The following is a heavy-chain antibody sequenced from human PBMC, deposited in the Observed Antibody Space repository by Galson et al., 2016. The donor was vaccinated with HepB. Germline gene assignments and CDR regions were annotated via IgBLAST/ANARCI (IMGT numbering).Heavy chain of an antibody. CDR3: ATVGGTTDGLRSDAFDI. CDR1: GFTVSSDY. V-gene: IGHV3-53*01. Sequence: SLRLSCATSGFTVSSDYMTWVRQAPGKGLEWVSLIYIGGNTYYGDSVKGRFTVSRDNSKNTLYLQMNYLRAEDTAVYYCATVGGTTDGLRSDAFDIWGQGTMVTVSS. J-gene: IGHJ3*02. CDR2: IYIGGNT. D-gene: IGHD1-14*01.